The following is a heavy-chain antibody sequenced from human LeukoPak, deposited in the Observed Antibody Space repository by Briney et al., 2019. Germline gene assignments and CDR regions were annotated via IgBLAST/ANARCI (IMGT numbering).Heavy chain of an antibody. CDR1: GGSISSYY. CDR3: AKYARPRLLALHYGMDV. V-gene: IGHV4-59*01. J-gene: IGHJ6*02. Sequence: SETLSLTCTVSGGSISSYYWSWIRQPPGKGLEWIGYIYYSGSTNYNPSLKSRVTISVDTSKNQFSLKLSSVTAADTAVYYCAKYARPRLLALHYGMDVWGQGTTVTVSS. D-gene: IGHD2-8*02. CDR2: IYYSGST.